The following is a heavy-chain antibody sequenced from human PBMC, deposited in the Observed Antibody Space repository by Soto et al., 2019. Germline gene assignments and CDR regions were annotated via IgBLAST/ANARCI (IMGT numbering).Heavy chain of an antibody. Sequence: SETLSLTCAVYGGSFSGYYWSWIRQPPGKGLEWIGEINHSGSTNYNPSLKSRVTISVDTSKNQFSLKLSSVTAADTAVYYCARGHCSGGSCYLDFDYWGQGTLVTVSS. D-gene: IGHD2-15*01. CDR2: INHSGST. V-gene: IGHV4-34*01. J-gene: IGHJ4*02. CDR3: ARGHCSGGSCYLDFDY. CDR1: GGSFSGYY.